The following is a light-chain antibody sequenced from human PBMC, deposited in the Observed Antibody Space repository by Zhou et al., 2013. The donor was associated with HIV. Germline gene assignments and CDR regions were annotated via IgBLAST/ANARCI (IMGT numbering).Light chain of an antibody. CDR1: QSVSSK. CDR2: GAS. V-gene: IGKV3-15*01. Sequence: EIVMTQSPATLSVSPGERATLSCRASQSVSSKLAWYQQKPGQAPRLLIYGASTRATGIPARFSGSGSGTEFTLTISSLQSEDFAIYSCQQYINWPKTFGQGTKVEIK. CDR3: QQYINWPKT. J-gene: IGKJ1*01.